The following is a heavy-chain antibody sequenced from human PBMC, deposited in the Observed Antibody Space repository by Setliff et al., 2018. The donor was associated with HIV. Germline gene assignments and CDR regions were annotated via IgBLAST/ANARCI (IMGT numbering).Heavy chain of an antibody. CDR1: GFTFSSYT. J-gene: IGHJ6*03. Sequence: GGSLRLSCAASGFTFSSYTINWVRQAPGKGLEWVSSISSSTSYIYYADSVKGRFTISRDNAKNSLYLQMNSLRAEDTAVYYCARVGTVTPPYYYYYMDVWGKGTTVTVSS. CDR3: ARVGTVTPPYYYYYMDV. V-gene: IGHV3-21*01. CDR2: ISSSTSYI. D-gene: IGHD4-17*01.